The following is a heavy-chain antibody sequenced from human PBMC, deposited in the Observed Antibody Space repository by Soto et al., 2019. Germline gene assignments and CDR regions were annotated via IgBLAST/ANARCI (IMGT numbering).Heavy chain of an antibody. D-gene: IGHD2-15*01. J-gene: IGHJ4*02. V-gene: IGHV3-23*01. Sequence: EVHLLESGGAWVQPGGSLRLSCAASGFTFNTYAMSWVRQAPGKGLEWVSAIRGSGVSTYYAVSVKGRFTISRDNSINTLHLQMSSLRAEDTAVYYCAKDGCPGGNCYTHFDYWGRGILVTVSS. CDR3: AKDGCPGGNCYTHFDY. CDR2: IRGSGVST. CDR1: GFTFNTYA.